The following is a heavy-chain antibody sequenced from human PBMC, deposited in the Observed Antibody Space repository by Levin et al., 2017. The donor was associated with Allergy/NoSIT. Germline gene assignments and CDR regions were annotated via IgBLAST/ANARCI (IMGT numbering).Heavy chain of an antibody. CDR3: ARGTYNWGWAFDI. CDR1: GGTFSSYA. CDR2: IIPIFGTA. Sequence: SVKVSCKASGGTFSSYAISWVRQAPGQGLEWMGGIIPIFGTANYAQKFQGRVTITADESTSTAYMELSSLRSEDTAVYYCARGTYNWGWAFDIWGQGTMVTVSS. V-gene: IGHV1-69*13. D-gene: IGHD7-27*01. J-gene: IGHJ3*02.